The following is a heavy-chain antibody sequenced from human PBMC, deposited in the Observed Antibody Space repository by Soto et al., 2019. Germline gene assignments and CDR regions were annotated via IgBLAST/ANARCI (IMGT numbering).Heavy chain of an antibody. CDR1: GFTFSSYG. J-gene: IGHJ4*02. V-gene: IGHV3-30*18. CDR2: ISYDGSNK. D-gene: IGHD6-19*01. CDR3: AKDHGLGRARLPLPQWLPDY. Sequence: QVQLVESGGGVVQPGRSLRLSCAASGFTFSSYGMHWVRQAPGKGLEWVAVISYDGSNKYYADSVKGRFTISRDNSKNTLYLQMNSLRAEDTAVYYCAKDHGLGRARLPLPQWLPDYWGQGTLVTVSS.